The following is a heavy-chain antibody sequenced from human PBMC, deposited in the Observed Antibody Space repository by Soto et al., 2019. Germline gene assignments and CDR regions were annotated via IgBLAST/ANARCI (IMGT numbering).Heavy chain of an antibody. CDR3: ARISGDSSGYYYQPGDY. CDR1: GYSFTSYW. J-gene: IGHJ4*02. Sequence: SLKISCKGSGYSFTSYWIGWVRQMPGKGLEWMGIIYPGDSDTRYSPSFQGQVTISADKSISTAYLQWSSLKASDTAMYYCARISGDSSGYYYQPGDYWGQGTLVTVSS. V-gene: IGHV5-51*01. CDR2: IYPGDSDT. D-gene: IGHD3-22*01.